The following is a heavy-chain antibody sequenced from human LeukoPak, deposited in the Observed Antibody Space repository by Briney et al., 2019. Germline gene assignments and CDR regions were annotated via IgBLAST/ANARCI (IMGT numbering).Heavy chain of an antibody. D-gene: IGHD3-10*01. V-gene: IGHV3-30*01. CDR2: ILYDGRNK. CDR1: GFTFSTYV. CDR3: ARVVAGSVYNSGMDV. Sequence: GGSLRLSCAASGFTFSTYVMHWVRQAPGKGLQGVAVILYDGRNKYFADSVKGRFIISRDNSKNTLYLQMNSLTAEDTAVYYCARVVAGSVYNSGMDVWGQGTTVTVSS. J-gene: IGHJ6*02.